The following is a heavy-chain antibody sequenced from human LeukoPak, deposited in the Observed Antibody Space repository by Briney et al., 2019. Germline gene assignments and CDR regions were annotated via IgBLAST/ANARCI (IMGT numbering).Heavy chain of an antibody. D-gene: IGHD5-12*01. V-gene: IGHV1-69*06. J-gene: IGHJ4*02. CDR3: ARDDSGYENGFDY. CDR2: IIPIFGTA. CDR1: GGTSSSYA. Sequence: GASVKLSCKASGGTSSSYAISWVRQAPGQGREWMGGIIPIFGTANYAQKFQGRVTITADKSTSTAYMELSSLRSEDTAVYDCARDDSGYENGFDYWGQGTLVTVSS.